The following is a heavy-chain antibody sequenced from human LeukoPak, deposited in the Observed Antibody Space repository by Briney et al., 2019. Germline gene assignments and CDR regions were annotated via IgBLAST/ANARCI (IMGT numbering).Heavy chain of an antibody. CDR2: INSDGSST. D-gene: IGHD6-13*01. J-gene: IGHJ6*03. Sequence: GGSLRLSCAASGFTFSTFWMHWVRQAPGKGLVWVSRINSDGSSTVYADSVKGRFTISRDNAKNTLYLQMNSLRADDTAVYYCARSEYSSTWYGDYYYYYMDVWGKGTTVTVSS. CDR3: ARSEYSSTWYGDYYYYYMDV. CDR1: GFTFSTFW. V-gene: IGHV3-74*01.